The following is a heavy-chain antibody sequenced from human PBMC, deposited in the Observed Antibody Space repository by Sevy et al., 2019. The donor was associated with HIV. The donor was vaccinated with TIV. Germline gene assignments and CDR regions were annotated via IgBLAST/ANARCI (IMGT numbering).Heavy chain of an antibody. D-gene: IGHD2-2*01. J-gene: IGHJ5*02. V-gene: IGHV1-69*13. CDR2: IITIFGTA. CDR1: GGTFSSYA. CDR3: ASPPGCSSTSCHGWFDP. Sequence: ASVKVSCKASGGTFSSYAISWVRQAPGQGLEWMGGIITIFGTANYAQKFQGRVTITADESRSTAYMELSSLSSEDTAVYYCASPPGCSSTSCHGWFDPWGQGTLVTVSS.